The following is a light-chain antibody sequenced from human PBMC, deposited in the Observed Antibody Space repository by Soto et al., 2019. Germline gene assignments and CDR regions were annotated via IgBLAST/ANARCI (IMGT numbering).Light chain of an antibody. CDR3: QSYDSSLSGAWV. Sequence: QSALTQPPSVSGAPGQRVTISCTGSSSNIGAGFDVHWYQHLPGTAPKLLIYTNTNRPSGVPDRFSGSKSGTSASLAITGLQAEDEADYYCQSYDSSLSGAWVFGGGTKLTVL. J-gene: IGLJ3*02. CDR2: TNT. V-gene: IGLV1-40*01. CDR1: SSNIGAGFD.